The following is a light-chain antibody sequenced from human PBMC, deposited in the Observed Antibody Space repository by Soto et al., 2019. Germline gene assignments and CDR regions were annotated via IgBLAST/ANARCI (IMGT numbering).Light chain of an antibody. Sequence: ERVVRQGPATLAVSPGERATLSFRASQSVSTSLAWYQQKPGQAPGLLIYGASTRATGIPTRFSGSGSGTEFTLTISSLQSEDFAVYYCQQYNKWPRTFGQGTKV. CDR2: GAS. CDR3: QQYNKWPRT. V-gene: IGKV3-15*01. CDR1: QSVSTS. J-gene: IGKJ1*01.